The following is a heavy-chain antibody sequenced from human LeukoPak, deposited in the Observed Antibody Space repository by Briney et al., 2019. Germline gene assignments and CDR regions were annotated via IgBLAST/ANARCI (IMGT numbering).Heavy chain of an antibody. CDR3: ARGYYSGSRIDY. CDR2: VSSSSSYT. V-gene: IGHV3-11*06. CDR1: GFTFSDYY. D-gene: IGHD6-13*01. J-gene: IGHJ4*02. Sequence: PGGSLRLSCAASGFTFSDYYMSWIRQAPGRGLEWVSYVSSSSSYTNYADSVWGRFTISRDNAKDSLYLQMNSLRADDTAVYYCARGYYSGSRIDYWGQGTLVTVSS.